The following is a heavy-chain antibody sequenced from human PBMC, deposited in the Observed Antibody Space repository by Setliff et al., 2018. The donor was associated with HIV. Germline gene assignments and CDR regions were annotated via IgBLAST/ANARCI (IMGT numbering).Heavy chain of an antibody. CDR2: ISTYNGNT. CDR3: ARGPPVLRFLVENDY. Sequence: ASVKVSCKASGGSFTSFAISWVRQAPGQGLEWMGWISTYNGNTNYAQKVQGRVTMTTDTSTNTAYMELRSLRSDDTAVYYCARGPPVLRFLVENDYWGQGTLVTVSS. CDR1: GGSFTSFA. D-gene: IGHD3-3*01. V-gene: IGHV1-18*01. J-gene: IGHJ4*02.